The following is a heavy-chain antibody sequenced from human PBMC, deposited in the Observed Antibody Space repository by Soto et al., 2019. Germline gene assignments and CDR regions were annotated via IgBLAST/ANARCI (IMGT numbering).Heavy chain of an antibody. V-gene: IGHV1-2*02. J-gene: IGHJ6*02. CDR2: INPNSGGT. CDR3: ARDNWLTTAALGPPPGMDV. CDR1: GYTFTGYY. D-gene: IGHD4-17*01. Sequence: GASVKVSCKASGYTFTGYYMHWVRQAPGQGLEWMGWINPNSGGTNYAQKFQGRVTMTRDTSISTAYMELSRLRSDDTAVYYCARDNWLTTAALGPPPGMDVWGQGTTVTVSS.